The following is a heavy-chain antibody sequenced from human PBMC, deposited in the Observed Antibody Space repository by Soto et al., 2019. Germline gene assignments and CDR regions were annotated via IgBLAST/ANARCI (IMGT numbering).Heavy chain of an antibody. D-gene: IGHD6-13*01. Sequence: SETLSLTCVVPSGSLSHTNWWSWVLQPPEKGLEWIGEIYHTGTTNYNPSLKSRVTMSVDKSKNQFSLNLTSVTAADTAVYYCTRDSRYFMSWSFGNYFVYWGQGPLV. CDR1: SGSLSHTNW. CDR2: IYHTGTT. CDR3: TRDSRYFMSWSFGNYFVY. J-gene: IGHJ4*02. V-gene: IGHV4-4*02.